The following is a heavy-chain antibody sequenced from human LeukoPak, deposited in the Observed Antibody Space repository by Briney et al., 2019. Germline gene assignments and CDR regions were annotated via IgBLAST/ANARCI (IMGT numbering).Heavy chain of an antibody. J-gene: IGHJ6*02. CDR3: ARDPLTIFGVVNEYGMDV. Sequence: ASVKVSFKASGYTFTSYAMHWVRQAPGQRLEWMGWINAGNGNTKYSQKFQGRVTITRDTSASTAYMELSSLRSEDTAVYYCARDPLTIFGVVNEYGMDVWGQGTTVTVSS. CDR1: GYTFTSYA. D-gene: IGHD3-3*01. V-gene: IGHV1-3*01. CDR2: INAGNGNT.